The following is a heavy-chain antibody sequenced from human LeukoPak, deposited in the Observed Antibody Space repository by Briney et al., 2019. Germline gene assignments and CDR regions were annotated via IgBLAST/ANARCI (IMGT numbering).Heavy chain of an antibody. CDR3: VRDCSGGSCYLSDAFDI. J-gene: IGHJ3*02. CDR2: IYTSGST. Sequence: PSETLSLTCTVPGGSISSYYWSWIRQPAGKGLEWIGRIYTSGSTNYNPSLKSRVTISVDKSKNQFSLKLSSVTAADTAVYYCVRDCSGGSCYLSDAFDIWGQGTMVTVSS. D-gene: IGHD2-15*01. CDR1: GGSISSYY. V-gene: IGHV4-4*07.